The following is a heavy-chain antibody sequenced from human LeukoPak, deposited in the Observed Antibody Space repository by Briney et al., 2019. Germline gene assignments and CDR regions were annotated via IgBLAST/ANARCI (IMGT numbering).Heavy chain of an antibody. V-gene: IGHV4-39*07. CDR1: GGSISSSSYY. CDR3: ARGLGGYYDSSGYSSP. J-gene: IGHJ5*02. Sequence: SETLSLTCTVSGGSISSSSYYWGWIRQSPGKGLEWIGSIYYSGSTYYNPSLKSRVTISVDTSKNQFSLKLSSVTAADTAVYYCARGLGGYYDSSGYSSPWGQGTLVTVSS. CDR2: IYYSGST. D-gene: IGHD3-22*01.